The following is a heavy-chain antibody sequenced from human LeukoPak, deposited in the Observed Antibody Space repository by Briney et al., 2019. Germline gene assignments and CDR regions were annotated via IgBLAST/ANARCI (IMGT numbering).Heavy chain of an antibody. CDR3: AILRTASSFDF. J-gene: IGHJ4*02. V-gene: IGHV6-1*01. CDR2: TYYRSKWYH. D-gene: IGHD1-1*01. CDR1: GDSVSSKSAA. Sequence: SQTLSLTCAISGDSVSSKSAAWNWIWQSPSRGLEWLGRTYYRSKWYHEYAVSVKSRITINPDTSKNQFSLQLNSVTPEDTAIYYCAILRTASSFDFWGQGTLVTVSS.